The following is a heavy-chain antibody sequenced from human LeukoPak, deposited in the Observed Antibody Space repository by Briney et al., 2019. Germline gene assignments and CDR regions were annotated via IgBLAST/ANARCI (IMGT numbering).Heavy chain of an antibody. CDR3: AREGWYYDSSLYYYGMDV. V-gene: IGHV1-18*01. J-gene: IGHJ6*02. CDR2: ISAYNGNT. CDR1: GYTFTSYG. D-gene: IGHD6-19*01. Sequence: ASVKVSCKASGYTFTSYGISWVRQAPGQGLEWMGWISAYNGNTNYAQKVQGRVTMTTDTSTSTAYMELRSLRSDDTAVYYCAREGWYYDSSLYYYGMDVSGQGTTVTVSS.